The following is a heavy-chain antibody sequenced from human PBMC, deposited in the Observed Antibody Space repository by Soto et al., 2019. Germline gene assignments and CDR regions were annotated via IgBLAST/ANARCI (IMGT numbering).Heavy chain of an antibody. CDR1: GVSISSYY. D-gene: IGHD5-12*01. V-gene: IGHV4-59*01. CDR2: NYYSGTT. Sequence: SETLSLTCAVSGVSISSYYWSWIRQPPGKGLEWIGYNYYSGTTNYNPSLKSRVTISVDTSKNQFFLRLTSVTAADTAVYYCVREAYIGYGHAIDHCGPGTLVTVSS. J-gene: IGHJ4*02. CDR3: VREAYIGYGHAIDH.